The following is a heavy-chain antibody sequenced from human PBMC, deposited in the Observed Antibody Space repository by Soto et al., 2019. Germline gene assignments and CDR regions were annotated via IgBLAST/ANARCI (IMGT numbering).Heavy chain of an antibody. J-gene: IGHJ6*02. V-gene: IGHV4-34*01. CDR2: INHSGST. D-gene: IGHD6-13*01. Sequence: PSETLSLTCAVYGGSFSGYYWNWIRQPPGKGLEWIGEINHSGSTDYNPSLRSRVTISVDTSKNQFSLKLTSVTAADTAVYYCARAKATAATFRDYYYGMDVWGQGTTVT. CDR1: GGSFSGYY. CDR3: ARAKATAATFRDYYYGMDV.